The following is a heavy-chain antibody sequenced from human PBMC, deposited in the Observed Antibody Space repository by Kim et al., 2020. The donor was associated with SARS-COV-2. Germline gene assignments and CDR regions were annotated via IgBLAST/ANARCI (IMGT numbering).Heavy chain of an antibody. D-gene: IGHD3-10*01. CDR2: IYPGDSDT. V-gene: IGHV5-51*01. J-gene: IGHJ6*02. CDR1: GYSFTSYW. CDR3: AIFPFGPMVRGVSNYYYYGMDV. Sequence: GESLKISCKGSGYSFTSYWIGWVRQMPGKGLEWMGIIYPGDSDTRYSPSFQGQVTISADKSISTAYLQWSSLKASDTAMYYCAIFPFGPMVRGVSNYYYYGMDVWGQGTTVTVSS.